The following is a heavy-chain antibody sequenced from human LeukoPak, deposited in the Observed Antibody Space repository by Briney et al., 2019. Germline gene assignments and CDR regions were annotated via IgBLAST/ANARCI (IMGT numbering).Heavy chain of an antibody. CDR2: IYTSGSP. Sequence: SETLSLTCTVSGGSISSYHWSWLRQPAGKGLEGIGRIYTSGSPNYNPSLKRRVTMSVDTSKNLFSLRLSSVTAADTAVYYCARDLSYDSSGVWGQGTLVTVSS. D-gene: IGHD3-22*01. CDR3: ARDLSYDSSGV. J-gene: IGHJ4*02. CDR1: GGSISSYH. V-gene: IGHV4-4*07.